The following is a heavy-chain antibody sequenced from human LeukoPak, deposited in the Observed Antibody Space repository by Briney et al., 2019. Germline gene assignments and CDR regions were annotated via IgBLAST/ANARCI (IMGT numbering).Heavy chain of an antibody. Sequence: GGSLRLSCAASGFTFSSYGMHWVRQAPGKGLEWVAVIWYDGSNKYYADSVKGRFTISRDNSKNTLYLQMNSLRAEDTAVYYCARGHSSGWYYLDYWGQGTLVTVSS. CDR2: IWYDGSNK. J-gene: IGHJ4*02. CDR3: ARGHSSGWYYLDY. V-gene: IGHV3-33*01. D-gene: IGHD6-19*01. CDR1: GFTFSSYG.